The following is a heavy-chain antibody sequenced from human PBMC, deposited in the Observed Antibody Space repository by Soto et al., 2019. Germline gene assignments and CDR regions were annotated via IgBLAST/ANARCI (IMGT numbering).Heavy chain of an antibody. Sequence: VRLSWAASGFTFSSYAMIWVRQAPLKGLEWVSAISGSGGSTYYAYSVKGRFTISRDNSKNTLYLQMNSLRAEDTAVYYCAKTGCSSTSCYPKNYYYYGMDVWGQGTTVTVSS. J-gene: IGHJ6*02. D-gene: IGHD2-2*01. CDR2: ISGSGGST. V-gene: IGHV3-23*01. CDR1: GFTFSSYA. CDR3: AKTGCSSTSCYPKNYYYYGMDV.